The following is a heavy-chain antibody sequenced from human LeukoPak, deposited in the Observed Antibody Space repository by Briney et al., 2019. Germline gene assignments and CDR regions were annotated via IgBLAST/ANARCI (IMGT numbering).Heavy chain of an antibody. CDR3: ARDLSGTFYGPLYN. Sequence: PGGSLRLSCVASGFNFITYWMSWVRQVPGKGLEWVANIKPDGREKYYVDSVRGRFTISRDNARNSPYLDMNTLRAEDTAVYYCARDLSGTFYGPLYNWGQGTLVTVSS. CDR1: GFNFITYW. J-gene: IGHJ4*02. D-gene: IGHD1-26*01. CDR2: IKPDGREK. V-gene: IGHV3-7*05.